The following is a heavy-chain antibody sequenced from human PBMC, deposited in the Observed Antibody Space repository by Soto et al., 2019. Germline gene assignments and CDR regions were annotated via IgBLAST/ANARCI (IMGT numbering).Heavy chain of an antibody. V-gene: IGHV3-23*01. CDR1: GFNFGSYG. Sequence: EVQLLESGGGLVQPGGSLRLSCSASGFNFGSYGMSWVRQAPGKGLEWVSGLTASGLNTYYTDSVKGRFTISRDNSRNIVYLQMSGLRVEDTAVFHCAKGLGNGKEVWGQGTTVTVSS. J-gene: IGHJ6*02. CDR3: AKGLGNGKEV. D-gene: IGHD6-19*01. CDR2: LTASGLNT.